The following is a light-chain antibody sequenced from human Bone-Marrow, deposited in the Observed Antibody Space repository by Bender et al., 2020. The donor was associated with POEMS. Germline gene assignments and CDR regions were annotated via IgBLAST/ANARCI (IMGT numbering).Light chain of an antibody. Sequence: QSVLTQPPSVSGAPGQRVSISCTGSSSNIGGGYDVNWYQQVPGAAPKLLLYGTTNRSSGVPDRFSGSKSGNSVSLAITGLQSEDEADYYCYSEADDNGVFGGGTKLTVL. V-gene: IGLV1-40*01. CDR1: SSNIGGGYD. J-gene: IGLJ2*01. CDR2: GTT. CDR3: YSEADDNGV.